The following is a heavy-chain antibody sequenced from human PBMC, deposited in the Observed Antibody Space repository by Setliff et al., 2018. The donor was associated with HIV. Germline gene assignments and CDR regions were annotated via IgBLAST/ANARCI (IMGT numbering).Heavy chain of an antibody. CDR1: GFTFSSYS. Sequence: LRLSCAASGFTFSSYSMNWVRQAPGKGLEWVASISSSGAHIFYADSLKGRFTISRDNGKNLLYLQLNSLRAEDTAVYYCARVFRDGTTSGFDYWGQGTLVTVSS. CDR2: ISSSGAHI. V-gene: IGHV3-21*06. CDR3: ARVFRDGTTSGFDY. D-gene: IGHD1-1*01. J-gene: IGHJ4*02.